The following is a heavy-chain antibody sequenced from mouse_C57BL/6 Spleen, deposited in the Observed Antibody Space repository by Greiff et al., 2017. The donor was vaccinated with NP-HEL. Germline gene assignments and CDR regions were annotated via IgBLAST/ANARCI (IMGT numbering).Heavy chain of an antibody. CDR1: GFNIKDDY. J-gene: IGHJ2*01. Sequence: VQLKQSGAELVRPGASVKLSCTASGFNIKDDYMHWVKQRPEQGLEWIGWIDPENGDTEYASKFQGKATITADTSSNTAYLQLSSLTSEDTAVYYCTTEAAQATWGYFDYWGQGTTLTVSS. D-gene: IGHD3-2*02. CDR2: IDPENGDT. V-gene: IGHV14-4*01. CDR3: TTEAAQATWGYFDY.